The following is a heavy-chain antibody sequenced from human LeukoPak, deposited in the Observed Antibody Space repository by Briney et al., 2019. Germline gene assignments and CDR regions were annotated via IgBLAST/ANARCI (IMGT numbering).Heavy chain of an antibody. Sequence: AGSLRLSCAATGFTFSSYAMSWVRQAPGKVLEWVSAISGSGGGTFYGDSVKGRFTISRDSSKNKLYLQMNSLRAEDTAVYYCAKVREVDIVVVVAARYYYFDYWGQGTLVTVSS. J-gene: IGHJ4*02. D-gene: IGHD2-15*01. CDR2: ISGSGGGT. CDR3: AKVREVDIVVVVAARYYYFDY. V-gene: IGHV3-23*01. CDR1: GFTFSSYA.